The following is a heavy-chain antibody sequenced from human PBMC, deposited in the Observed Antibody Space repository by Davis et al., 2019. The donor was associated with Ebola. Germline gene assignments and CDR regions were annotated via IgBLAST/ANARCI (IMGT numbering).Heavy chain of an antibody. Sequence: GESLKTPCAAPGFTFSDHYMDWVRQAPGKGLEWVGRTRNKANSYTTEYAASVKGRFTISRDDSKNTAYLQMNSLKTEDTAVYYCSIAAAGTADYWGQGTLVTVSS. D-gene: IGHD6-13*01. CDR3: SIAAAGTADY. CDR2: TRNKANSYTT. CDR1: GFTFSDHY. J-gene: IGHJ4*02. V-gene: IGHV3-72*01.